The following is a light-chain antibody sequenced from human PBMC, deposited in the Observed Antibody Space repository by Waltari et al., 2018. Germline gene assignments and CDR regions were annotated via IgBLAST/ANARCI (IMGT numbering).Light chain of an antibody. Sequence: QSLRHSDGNSYLDWYQQKPGQTPQLLIYVRSIRASGIPDRFIGSGAGTDFTLTISRLEPEDFGFYYCKQYLSTPRTFGQGTKVEIK. CDR3: KQYLSTPRT. V-gene: IGKV2-28*01. CDR1: QSLRHSDGNSY. CDR2: VRS. J-gene: IGKJ4*01.